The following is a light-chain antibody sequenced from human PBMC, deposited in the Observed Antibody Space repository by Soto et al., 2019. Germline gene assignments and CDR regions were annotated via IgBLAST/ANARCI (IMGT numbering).Light chain of an antibody. CDR2: DAS. CDR1: QSVRSN. Sequence: EIVMTQSPATLSVSPGQRATLSCRASQSVRSNLAWYQQKPGQAPRLLIYDASTRATGIPGRFSGSGSGTDFTLTISSRQSEDFAFYYCQQYKNWPPWTFGQGTKVEIK. CDR3: QQYKNWPPWT. V-gene: IGKV3-15*01. J-gene: IGKJ1*01.